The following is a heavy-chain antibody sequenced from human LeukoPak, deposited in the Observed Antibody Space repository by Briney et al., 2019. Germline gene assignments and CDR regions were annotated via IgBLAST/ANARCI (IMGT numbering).Heavy chain of an antibody. CDR3: ARDTLNGPFVISLDY. CDR1: GFSFASYG. CDR2: ITSDGHVE. D-gene: IGHD3-9*01. J-gene: IGHJ4*02. V-gene: IGHV3-48*03. Sequence: GGSLRLSCAASGFSFASYGMNWVRQAPGKGLEWVSHITSDGHVETYVDSVRGRFTMSRDNAKDLLFLQMNGLRAEDTAVYYCARDTLNGPFVISLDYWGQGALVTVSS.